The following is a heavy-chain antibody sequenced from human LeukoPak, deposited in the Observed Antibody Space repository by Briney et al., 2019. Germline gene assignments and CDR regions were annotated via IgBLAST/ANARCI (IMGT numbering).Heavy chain of an antibody. CDR2: INHSGST. V-gene: IGHV4-34*01. Sequence: SETLSLTCAVYGGSFSGYYWSWIRQPPGEGLEWIGEINHSGSTNYNPSLKSRVTISVDTSKNQFSLKLSSVTAADTAVYYCARGLRSDYWGQGTLVTVSS. J-gene: IGHJ4*02. CDR1: GGSFSGYY. CDR3: ARGLRSDY.